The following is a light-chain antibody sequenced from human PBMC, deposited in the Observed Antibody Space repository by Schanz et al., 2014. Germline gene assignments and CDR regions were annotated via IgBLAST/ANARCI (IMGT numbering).Light chain of an antibody. J-gene: IGLJ3*02. CDR2: SND. V-gene: IGLV1-44*01. CDR3: SSYTITTTWV. CDR1: SSNIGTNT. Sequence: QSVLTQPPSVSGTPGQRVTISCSGSSSNIGTNTVNWYQQVPGTAPKLLIYSNDQRPSGVPDRFSGSKSSTSGSLAISGLQSEDEADYYCSSYTITTTWVFGGGTKLTVL.